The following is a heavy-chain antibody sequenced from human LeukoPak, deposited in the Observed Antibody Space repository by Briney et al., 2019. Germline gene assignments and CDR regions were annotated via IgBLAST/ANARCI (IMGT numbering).Heavy chain of an antibody. V-gene: IGHV3-30*04. CDR3: ARNKPIVGFFGMDV. Sequence: GGSLRLSCTVSGFSISDYALHWVRQAPGKGLEWVAVISYGGSNEYYADSVKGRFIISRDNSKNTLFLQMNSLRPDDTAVYYCARNKPIVGFFGMDVWGQGTTVTVSS. J-gene: IGHJ6*02. D-gene: IGHD2/OR15-2a*01. CDR2: ISYGGSNE. CDR1: GFSISDYA.